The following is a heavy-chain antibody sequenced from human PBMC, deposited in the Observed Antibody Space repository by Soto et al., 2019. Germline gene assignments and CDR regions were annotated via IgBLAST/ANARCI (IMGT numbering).Heavy chain of an antibody. Sequence: GSLRLSCAASGFTFSSYAMSWVRQAPGKGLEWVSAISGSGGSTYYADSVKGRFTISRDNSKNTLYLQMNSLRAEDTAVYYCAKVHWSSGRTPYFDYWGQGTLVTVSS. J-gene: IGHJ4*02. CDR3: AKVHWSSGRTPYFDY. V-gene: IGHV3-23*01. CDR1: GFTFSSYA. D-gene: IGHD6-19*01. CDR2: ISGSGGST.